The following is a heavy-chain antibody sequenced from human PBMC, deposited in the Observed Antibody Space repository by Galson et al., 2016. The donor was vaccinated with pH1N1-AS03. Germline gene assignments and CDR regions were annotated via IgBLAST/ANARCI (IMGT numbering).Heavy chain of an antibody. J-gene: IGHJ4*02. V-gene: IGHV3-9*01. Sequence: SLRLSCAASGFTFDDYAMHWVRLAPGKGLEWVTGITWNSDSIGYADSVKGRFTISRDNAQNSLYLQMTSLRSEDTALYYCTALDFWGQGTLVTVAS. CDR1: GFTFDDYA. CDR2: ITWNSDSI. CDR3: TALDF.